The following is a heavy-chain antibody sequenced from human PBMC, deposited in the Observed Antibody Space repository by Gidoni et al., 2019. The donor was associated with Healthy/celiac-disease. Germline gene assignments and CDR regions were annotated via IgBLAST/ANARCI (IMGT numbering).Heavy chain of an antibody. J-gene: IGHJ4*02. CDR2: MNPNSGNT. D-gene: IGHD3-22*01. Sequence: QVQLVQSGAEVKTPGASVNVSCKSYGYTFTSYDINWVRQATGQGLVWMGWMNPNSGNTGYAQKFQGRVTMTRNTSISTAYMELSSLRSEDTAVYYCARGLAYYYDSSGYDYWGQGTLVTVSA. CDR1: GYTFTSYD. CDR3: ARGLAYYYDSSGYDY. V-gene: IGHV1-8*01.